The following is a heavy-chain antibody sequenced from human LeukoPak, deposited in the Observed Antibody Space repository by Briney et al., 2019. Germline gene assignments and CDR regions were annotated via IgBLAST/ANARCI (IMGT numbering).Heavy chain of an antibody. V-gene: IGHV1-46*01. J-gene: IGHJ4*02. CDR2: INPSGGST. CDR1: GYTFTSYY. Sequence: ASVKVSCKASGYTFTSYYMHWVRQAPGQGLEWMGIINPSGGSTSYAQKFQGRVTMTRDTSTSTVYMELSSLGSEDTAVYYCARGGVPYYYYYDSSGLDYWGQGTLVTVSS. D-gene: IGHD3-22*01. CDR3: ARGGVPYYYYYDSSGLDY.